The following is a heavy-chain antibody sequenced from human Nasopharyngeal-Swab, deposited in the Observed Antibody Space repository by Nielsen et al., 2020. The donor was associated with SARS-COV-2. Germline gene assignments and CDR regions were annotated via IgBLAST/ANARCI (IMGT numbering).Heavy chain of an antibody. Sequence: SETLSLTCAVYGGSFSGYYWSWIRQPPGKGLEWIGYIYYSGSTNYNPSLKSRVTISVDTSKNQFSLKLSSVTAADTAVYYCARVTWVQIAAAGNDAFDIWGLGTMVTVSS. V-gene: IGHV4-59*01. CDR3: ARVTWVQIAAAGNDAFDI. CDR2: IYYSGST. J-gene: IGHJ3*02. CDR1: GGSFSGYY. D-gene: IGHD6-13*01.